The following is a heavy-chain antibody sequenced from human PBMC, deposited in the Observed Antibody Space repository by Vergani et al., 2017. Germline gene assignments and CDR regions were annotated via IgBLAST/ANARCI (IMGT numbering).Heavy chain of an antibody. Sequence: QVLLQESGPGLVKPSETLSLTCAVSGFSIDNGYYWDWLRQPPGKGLEWIGSIYRTGRTHFNPSLKSRVTISVDTSNNHFSLRLNSLTAADTAVYYCARRSGIVYDIFSGTQYFFDFWGQGTLVTVSS. D-gene: IGHD3-9*01. CDR3: ARRSGIVYDIFSGTQYFFDF. CDR1: GFSIDNGYY. J-gene: IGHJ4*02. CDR2: IYRTGRT. V-gene: IGHV4-38-2*01.